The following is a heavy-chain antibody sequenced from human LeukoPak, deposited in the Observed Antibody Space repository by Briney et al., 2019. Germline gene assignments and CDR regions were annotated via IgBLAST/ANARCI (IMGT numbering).Heavy chain of an antibody. CDR2: IYHSGHT. V-gene: IGHV4-38-2*02. D-gene: IGHD2-8*01. J-gene: IGHJ4*02. CDR1: GPSISSAYY. Sequence: PSETLSLTCTVSGPSISSAYYWGWIRQPPGKGLEWIGNIYHSGHTYYNPSLKSRVTISVDTSKNQFSLRLSSVTAADTAVYYCARVSHGGIYTLDSWGQGTLVTVSS. CDR3: ARVSHGGIYTLDS.